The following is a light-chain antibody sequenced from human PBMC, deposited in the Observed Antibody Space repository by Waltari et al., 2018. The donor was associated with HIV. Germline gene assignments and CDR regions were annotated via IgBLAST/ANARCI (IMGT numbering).Light chain of an antibody. Sequence: DIQMTQSPSSMSASVGDRVTITCRASQFISTSLAWYQQRPSRAPKLLIFAASRLQSGVPSRFSGGGSGTQFTLTINRLQPEDLATYYCQQAFLFPHTFGQGT. CDR1: QFISTS. V-gene: IGKV1-12*01. CDR3: QQAFLFPHT. CDR2: AAS. J-gene: IGKJ2*01.